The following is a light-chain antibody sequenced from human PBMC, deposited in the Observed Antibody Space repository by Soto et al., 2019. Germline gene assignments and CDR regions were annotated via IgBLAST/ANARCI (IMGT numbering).Light chain of an antibody. V-gene: IGKV1-5*01. CDR3: QQYNSYSRT. Sequence: DIQMTQSPSTLSASVGDRVTITCRASQSISSWLAWYQQKPGKAPKLLIYDASSLESGVPSRFSASGSGTEFTLTISSLQPDDFATYYCQQYNSYSRTFGQGTKLELK. CDR2: DAS. CDR1: QSISSW. J-gene: IGKJ2*01.